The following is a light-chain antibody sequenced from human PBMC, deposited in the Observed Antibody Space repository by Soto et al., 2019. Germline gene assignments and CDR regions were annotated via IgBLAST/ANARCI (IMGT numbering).Light chain of an antibody. CDR1: QDIRND. CDR3: QQYTNTNNPWM. V-gene: IGKV1-17*01. Sequence: DVQVTQSPSSLSASVGDRVTITCRASQDIRNDLGWYQQKPGKAPKLLVYDASTLQSGVASRFSGGGSGTEFTLIISGLQPDDSATYYCQQYTNTNNPWMFGQGTKVDI. J-gene: IGKJ1*01. CDR2: DAS.